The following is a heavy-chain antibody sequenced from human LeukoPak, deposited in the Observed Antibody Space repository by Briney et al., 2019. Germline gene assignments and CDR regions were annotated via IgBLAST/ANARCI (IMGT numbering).Heavy chain of an antibody. V-gene: IGHV1-69*06. J-gene: IGHJ4*02. Sequence: GASVKVSCKASGGTFSSYAISWVRQAPGQGLEWMGGIIPIFGTANYAQKFQGRVTITADKSTSTAYMELSSLRSEDTAVYYCARGHSMVTLFDYWGQGTLVTVSS. D-gene: IGHD5-18*01. CDR2: IIPIFGTA. CDR3: ARGHSMVTLFDY. CDR1: GGTFSSYA.